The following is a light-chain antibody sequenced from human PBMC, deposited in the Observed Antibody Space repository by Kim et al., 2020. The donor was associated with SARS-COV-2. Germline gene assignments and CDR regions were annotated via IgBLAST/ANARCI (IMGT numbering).Light chain of an antibody. Sequence: CPGERAPPSCRALHSVVGHLACYQQMPGQSPRLLIYDASTRATGVPARFSGSGSGTEFTLTINNLQPEDSAIYYCQQYHDWPPITFGQGTRLEIK. CDR1: HSVVGH. V-gene: IGKV3D-15*01. CDR3: QQYHDWPPIT. CDR2: DAS. J-gene: IGKJ5*01.